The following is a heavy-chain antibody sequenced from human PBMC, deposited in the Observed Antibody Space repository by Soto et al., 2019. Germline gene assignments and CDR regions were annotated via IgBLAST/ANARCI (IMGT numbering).Heavy chain of an antibody. CDR3: ARDQGGTTLYYHGMDV. CDR2: ISYDGSNK. V-gene: IGHV3-30-3*01. CDR1: GFTFSSYA. J-gene: IGHJ6*02. D-gene: IGHD1-7*01. Sequence: QVQLVESGGGVAQPGRSLRLSCAASGFTFSSYAMHWVRQAPGKGLEWVALISYDGSNKYYADSVKGRFTISRDNSKNTLYLQMNSLRPEDTAVYHCARDQGGTTLYYHGMDVWGQGTTVTVSS.